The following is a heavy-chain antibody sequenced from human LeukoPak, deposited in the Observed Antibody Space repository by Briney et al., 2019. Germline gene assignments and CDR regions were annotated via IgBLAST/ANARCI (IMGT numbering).Heavy chain of an antibody. CDR1: GFTFSSYS. D-gene: IGHD3-10*01. CDR3: ARTPTYYYGSGSSQDAYYFDY. V-gene: IGHV3-21*01. CDR2: ISSSSSYI. J-gene: IGHJ4*02. Sequence: GGSLRLSCAASGFTFSSYSMNWVRQAPGKGLEWVSSISSSSSYIYYADSVKGRFTISRDNAKNSLYLQMNSLRAEDTAVYYCARTPTYYYGSGSSQDAYYFDYWGQGTLVTVSS.